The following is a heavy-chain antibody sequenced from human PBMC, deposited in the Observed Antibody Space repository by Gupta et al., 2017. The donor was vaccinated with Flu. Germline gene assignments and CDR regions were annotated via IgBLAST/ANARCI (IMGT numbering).Heavy chain of an antibody. Sequence: EVQLVESGGGLVTPGGSLRPSCAASGFTFSSSSMNWVRQVPGKGRGRVSFISSSSSYIYYADSVKGRFTISRDNAKNSLYLQMNSRRAEDTAVYYCARDWEATAPFDYWGQGTLVTVSS. V-gene: IGHV3-21*05. D-gene: IGHD5-24*01. CDR2: ISSSSSYI. CDR3: ARDWEATAPFDY. J-gene: IGHJ4*02. CDR1: GFTFSSSS.